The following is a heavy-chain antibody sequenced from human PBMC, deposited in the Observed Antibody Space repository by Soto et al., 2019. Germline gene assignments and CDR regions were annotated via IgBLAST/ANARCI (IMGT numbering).Heavy chain of an antibody. Sequence: EASVKVSCKASGYTFTSYYMHWVRQAPGQGFEWMGIINPSGGSTSYAQKFQGRVTMTRDTSTSTVYMELSSLRSEDTAVYYCAREYCSGGSCYSRYYGMDVWGQGTTVTVSS. J-gene: IGHJ6*02. CDR3: AREYCSGGSCYSRYYGMDV. D-gene: IGHD2-15*01. CDR2: INPSGGST. V-gene: IGHV1-46*01. CDR1: GYTFTSYY.